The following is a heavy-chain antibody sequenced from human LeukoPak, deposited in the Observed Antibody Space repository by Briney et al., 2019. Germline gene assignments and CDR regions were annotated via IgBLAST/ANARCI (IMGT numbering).Heavy chain of an antibody. CDR1: GFTFSSCA. D-gene: IGHD1-26*01. V-gene: IGHV3-23*01. CDR2: ISGSGATT. Sequence: GGSLRLSCAASGFTFSSCAMTWVRQAPGKGLEWVSSISGSGATTYYADSVKGRFTISRDNSNNTVYLQMNSLRAEDTALYYCAKDQSRVGASDPFDYWGQGMQVGVSS. J-gene: IGHJ4*02. CDR3: AKDQSRVGASDPFDY.